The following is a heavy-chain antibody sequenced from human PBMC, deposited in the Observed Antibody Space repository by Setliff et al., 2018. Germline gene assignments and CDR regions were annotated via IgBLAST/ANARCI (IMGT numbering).Heavy chain of an antibody. D-gene: IGHD5-12*01. J-gene: IGHJ4*02. CDR3: ARGGRWDYNYPIY. CDR1: DDSFYSDYYF. V-gene: IGHV4-39*01. Sequence: PSETLSLTCSVSDDSFYSDYYFWGWIRQPPGKGLEWIATISSSGATNYNSSLKSRVTLSRDVAKRQFALNLRSVTAVDTAVYYCARGGRWDYNYPIYWGQGTLVTVSS. CDR2: ISSSGAT.